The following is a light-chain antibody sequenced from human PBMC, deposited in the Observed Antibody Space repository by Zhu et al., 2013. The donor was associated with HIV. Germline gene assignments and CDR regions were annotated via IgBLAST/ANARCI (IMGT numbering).Light chain of an antibody. CDR1: SSDLGTYNY. V-gene: IGLV2-14*01. J-gene: IGLJ2*01. CDR2: DVS. CDR3: SSYTSTSTMRL. Sequence: QSALTQPASVAGSPGQSITISCTGTSSDLGTYNYVSWYQQYPGKAPKLMIYDVSNRPSGVSNRFSGSKSGYTASLTISGLQAEDEADYYCSSYTSTSTMRLFGGGTKLTVL.